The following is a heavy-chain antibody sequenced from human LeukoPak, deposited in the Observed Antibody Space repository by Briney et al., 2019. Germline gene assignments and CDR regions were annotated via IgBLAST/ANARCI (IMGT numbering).Heavy chain of an antibody. J-gene: IGHJ3*02. CDR2: IIPILGIA. CDR1: GGTFSSYA. Sequence: SVKVSCKASGGTFSSYAISWVRQAPGQGLEWMGRIIPILGIANYAQKFQGRVTITADKSTSTAYMELSSLRSEDTAVYYCARYYYDSSGYSYAFDIWGQGTMVTVSS. D-gene: IGHD3-22*01. CDR3: ARYYYDSSGYSYAFDI. V-gene: IGHV1-69*04.